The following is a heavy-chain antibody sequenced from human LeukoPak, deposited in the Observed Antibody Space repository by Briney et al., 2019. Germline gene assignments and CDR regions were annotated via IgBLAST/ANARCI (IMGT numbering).Heavy chain of an antibody. CDR1: GFAFDEHG. J-gene: IGHJ4*02. D-gene: IGHD2-2*01. CDR3: ARAPITSPFYFDS. CDR2: INWSGGST. Sequence: GGSLRLSCTASGFAFDEHGMSWVRQVPGKGLEWVSGINWSGGSTGYADPLRGRFTISRDNAKNSLYLQMDSLRAEDTALYYCARAPITSPFYFDSWGQGTLVTVSS. V-gene: IGHV3-20*04.